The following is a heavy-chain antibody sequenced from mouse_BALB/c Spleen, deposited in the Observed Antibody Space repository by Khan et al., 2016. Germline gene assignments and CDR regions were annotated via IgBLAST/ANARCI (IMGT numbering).Heavy chain of an antibody. Sequence: EVQLVESGPGLVKPSQSLSLTCTASGYSITSDYAWNWIRQFPGNKLEWMGYISYSGSTTYNPSLKSRISITRDTSKNQVFLQLYTVTTEDTATYYCTGSPTAARYFDVWGAGTTVTVSS. V-gene: IGHV3-2*02. CDR1: GYSITSDYA. CDR3: TGSPTAARYFDV. CDR2: ISYSGST. D-gene: IGHD1-2*01. J-gene: IGHJ1*01.